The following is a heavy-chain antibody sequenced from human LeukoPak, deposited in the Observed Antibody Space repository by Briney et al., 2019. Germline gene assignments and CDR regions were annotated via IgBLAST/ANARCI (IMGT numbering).Heavy chain of an antibody. CDR1: GLSLSTSGVG. J-gene: IGHJ4*02. D-gene: IGHD1-20*01. Sequence: SGPTLVKPTQTLTLTCTFSGLSLSTSGVGVAWIRQPPGKALEWLAFIYWNDDKRYSPSLKSRLTITKDTSKNQVVLTMTNMDPVDTATYYCAHRLTAFDYWGQGTLVTVSS. CDR2: IYWNDDK. CDR3: AHRLTAFDY. V-gene: IGHV2-5*01.